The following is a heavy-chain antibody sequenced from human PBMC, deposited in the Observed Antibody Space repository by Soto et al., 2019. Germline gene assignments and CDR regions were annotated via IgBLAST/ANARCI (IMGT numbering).Heavy chain of an antibody. CDR1: GYSFTSLD. CDR3: ARGVSAGVDY. Sequence: VASVKVSCKASGYSFTSLDINWVRQTAGQGLEWMGWMEPSTGRTGYAQKFQGRVTMTRDTSINTAYMELTTLTSDDTAFYYCARGVSAGVDYCGQGTRVTVSS. J-gene: IGHJ4*02. CDR2: MEPSTGRT. D-gene: IGHD1-26*01. V-gene: IGHV1-8*01.